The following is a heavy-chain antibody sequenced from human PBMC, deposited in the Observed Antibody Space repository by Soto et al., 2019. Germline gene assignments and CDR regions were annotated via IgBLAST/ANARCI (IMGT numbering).Heavy chain of an antibody. CDR2: ISYDGSNK. V-gene: IGHV3-30*18. J-gene: IGHJ3*02. CDR1: GFTFSSYG. D-gene: IGHD3-3*01. CDR3: AKGRQVPRTYYDFSDAFDI. Sequence: GGSLRLSCAASGFTFSSYGMHWVRQAPGKGLEWVAVISYDGSNKYYADSVKGRFTISRDNSKNTLYLQMNSLRAEDTAVYYCAKGRQVPRTYYDFSDAFDIWGQGTMVTVSS.